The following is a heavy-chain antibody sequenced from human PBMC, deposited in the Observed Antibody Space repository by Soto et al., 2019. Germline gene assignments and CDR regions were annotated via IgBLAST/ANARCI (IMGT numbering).Heavy chain of an antibody. D-gene: IGHD2-2*01. Sequence: ASVKVSCKASGYTFTGYYLHWVRQAPGQGLEWMGWINPNSGGTNYAQKFQGRVTMTLQTSISTDYMELSRLRSDDTAVYYCARAALGYCSSTSCPTRYYYYGMDVWGQGTTVTVSS. V-gene: IGHV1-2*02. CDR3: ARAALGYCSSTSCPTRYYYYGMDV. J-gene: IGHJ6*02. CDR1: GYTFTGYY. CDR2: INPNSGGT.